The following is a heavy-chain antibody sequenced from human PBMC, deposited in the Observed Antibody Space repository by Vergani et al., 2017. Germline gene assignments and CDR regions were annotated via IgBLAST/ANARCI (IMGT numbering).Heavy chain of an antibody. D-gene: IGHD5-12*01. CDR3: ARDESGYDEGGFDY. J-gene: IGHJ4*02. V-gene: IGHV3-48*03. CDR1: GFTFSSYE. CDR2: ISSSGSTI. Sequence: EVQLVESGGGLVQPGGSLRLSCAASGFTFSSYEMNWVRQAPGKGLEWVSYISSSGSTIYYADSVKGRFTISRDNAKNSLYLQMNSLRAEDTAVYYCARDESGYDEGGFDYWGQGTLVTVSS.